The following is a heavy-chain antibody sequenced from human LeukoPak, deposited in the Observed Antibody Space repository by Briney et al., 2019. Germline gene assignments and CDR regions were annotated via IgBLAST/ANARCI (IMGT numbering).Heavy chain of an antibody. CDR2: IYYSGST. V-gene: IGHV4-39*01. J-gene: IGHJ4*02. D-gene: IGHD5-12*01. CDR1: GGSISSSSYY. CDR3: ARAMRYSGYDFDY. Sequence: SETLSLTCTVSGGSISSSSYYWGWIRQPPGKGLEWIGSIYYSGSTYYNPSLKSRVTISVDTSKNQFSLKLSSVAAADTAVYYCARAMRYSGYDFDYWGQGTLVTVSS.